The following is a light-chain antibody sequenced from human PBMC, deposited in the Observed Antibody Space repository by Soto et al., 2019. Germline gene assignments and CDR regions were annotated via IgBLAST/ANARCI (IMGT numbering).Light chain of an antibody. CDR2: GAS. CDR1: QSVSSN. Sequence: EVVMTQSPSTLSVSPGERAALSGRASQSVSSNLAWYQQNPGQAPRLLTYGASTRAAGIPARFSGSGSGTDFTLTISSLEPEDFAVYYCQQRSNWPITFGQGTRLEIK. V-gene: IGKV3-11*01. J-gene: IGKJ5*01. CDR3: QQRSNWPIT.